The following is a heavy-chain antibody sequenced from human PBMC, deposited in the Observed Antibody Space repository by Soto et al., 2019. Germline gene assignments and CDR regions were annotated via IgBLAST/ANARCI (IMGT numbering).Heavy chain of an antibody. D-gene: IGHD6-13*01. CDR2: ISFSGGNT. Sequence: GGSLSLSCATSGFTFSNSAMSWFRQALGKGLEWVSFISFSGGNTYYADSVKGRFTISRDNSKNTLYLQMSSLRAEDTAIYYCARRGPGTYFDYWGQGTLVTVSS. J-gene: IGHJ4*02. CDR3: ARRGPGTYFDY. CDR1: GFTFSNSA. V-gene: IGHV3-23*01.